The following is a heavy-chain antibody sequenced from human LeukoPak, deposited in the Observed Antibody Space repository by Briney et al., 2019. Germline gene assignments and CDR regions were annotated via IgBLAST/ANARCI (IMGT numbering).Heavy chain of an antibody. Sequence: GGSLRLSCAASGFTFSSYGMHWVRQAPGKGLEWVAFIRYDGSKKYYADSVKGRFTFSRDNSKNTLYLQMNSLRAEDTAVYYCAKRGAEVGTTVAPGDYWGQGTLLTVSS. J-gene: IGHJ4*02. V-gene: IGHV3-30*02. D-gene: IGHD1-26*01. CDR3: AKRGAEVGTTVAPGDY. CDR2: IRYDGSKK. CDR1: GFTFSSYG.